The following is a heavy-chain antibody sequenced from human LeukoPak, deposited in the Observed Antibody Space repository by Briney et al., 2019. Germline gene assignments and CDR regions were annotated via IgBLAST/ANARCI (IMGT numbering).Heavy chain of an antibody. J-gene: IGHJ6*04. D-gene: IGHD3-10*02. Sequence: GGSLRLSCAASGFSFCSYSMNWVRQAPGKGLEWVSFISSSGGNIYYADSVKGRITISRDNAKNSLYLHMKRPKAEDTAVCYIAKFGITMFGGVWGKGTTVTISS. CDR1: GFSFCSYS. V-gene: IGHV3-48*04. CDR3: AKFGITMFGGV. CDR2: ISSSGGNI.